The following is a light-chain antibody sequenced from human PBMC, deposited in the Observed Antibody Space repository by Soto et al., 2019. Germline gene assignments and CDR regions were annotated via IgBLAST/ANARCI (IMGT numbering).Light chain of an antibody. J-gene: IGKJ5*01. Sequence: EIVLTQSPATLSLSPGERATLSCRTSQSVSNYLAWYQQKPGQAPSLLIYDASNRATGIPARFSGSGSGTDFTLTISSLEPKDFSVYYCQQGGTFGQGTRLEIK. CDR1: QSVSNY. V-gene: IGKV3-11*01. CDR2: DAS. CDR3: QQGGT.